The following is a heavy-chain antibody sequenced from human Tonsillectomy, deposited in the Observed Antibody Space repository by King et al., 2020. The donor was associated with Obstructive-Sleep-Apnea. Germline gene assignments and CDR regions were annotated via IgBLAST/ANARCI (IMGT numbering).Heavy chain of an antibody. CDR3: AKVSRSGSYVTYYYYGMDV. D-gene: IGHD1-26*01. J-gene: IGHJ6*02. CDR2: IWYDGSNK. Sequence: VQLVESGGGVVQPGRSLRLSCAASGFTFSSYDMHWVRQAPGKGLEWVAVIWYDGSNKYYADSVKGRFTISGDNSKNTLYLQMNSLRAEDTAVYYCAKVSRSGSYVTYYYYGMDVWGQGTTVTVSS. CDR1: GFTFSSYD. V-gene: IGHV3-33*06.